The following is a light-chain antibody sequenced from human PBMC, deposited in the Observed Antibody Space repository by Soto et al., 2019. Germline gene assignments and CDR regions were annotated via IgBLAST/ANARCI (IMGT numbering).Light chain of an antibody. Sequence: QSALTQPASVSGSPGQPITISCTGTSNDIGDYDYVSWYQQHPGKAPKLLIYEVNNRPSGVSNHFSGSKSGNTSSLTISGLQGEDEADYYCSSYTSDRGRVFVTGTQLTVL. V-gene: IGLV2-14*01. CDR1: SNDIGDYDY. J-gene: IGLJ1*01. CDR2: EVN. CDR3: SSYTSDRGRV.